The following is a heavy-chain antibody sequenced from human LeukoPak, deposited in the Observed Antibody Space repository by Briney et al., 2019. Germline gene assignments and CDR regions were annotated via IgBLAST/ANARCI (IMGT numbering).Heavy chain of an antibody. CDR1: GSTFTSYG. J-gene: IGHJ4*02. CDR2: ISAYNGNT. CDR3: ARMDIVVVPAAPPDY. Sequence: AAAVKVCCKASGSTFTSYGLSWVRQAHGQGLELMGWISAYNGNTNYAQKLQGRVTMTTDTSTSTAYMELRSLRSDDTSVYYCARMDIVVVPAAPPDYWGQGTLVTVSS. D-gene: IGHD2-2*03. V-gene: IGHV1-18*01.